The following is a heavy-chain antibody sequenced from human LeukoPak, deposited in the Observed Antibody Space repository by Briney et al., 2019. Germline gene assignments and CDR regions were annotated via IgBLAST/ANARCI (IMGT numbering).Heavy chain of an antibody. CDR1: GGTFSSYA. CDR3: ARALYDYVWLLCY. J-gene: IGHJ4*02. D-gene: IGHD3-16*01. V-gene: IGHV1-69*06. Sequence: GSSVKVSCKASGGTFSSYAISWVRQAPGQGLEWMGGIIPIFGTANYAQKFQGRVTITADKSTSTAYMELSSLRSEDTAVYYCARALYDYVWLLCYWGQGTLVTVSS. CDR2: IIPIFGTA.